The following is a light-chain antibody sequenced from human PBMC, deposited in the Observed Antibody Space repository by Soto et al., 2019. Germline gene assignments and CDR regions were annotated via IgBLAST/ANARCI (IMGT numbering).Light chain of an antibody. Sequence: QSALSQPTSVSGTPGQTITISCTGTRSDVGNYDLVSWYQQHPGKAPVMIIYDVTNRPSGVSYRFSGSKSGNTASLTISGLQAEDEADYYCSSSTGTSAPYVLGTGTKLTVL. CDR1: RSDVGNYDL. CDR2: DVT. CDR3: SSSTGTSAPYV. J-gene: IGLJ1*01. V-gene: IGLV2-14*02.